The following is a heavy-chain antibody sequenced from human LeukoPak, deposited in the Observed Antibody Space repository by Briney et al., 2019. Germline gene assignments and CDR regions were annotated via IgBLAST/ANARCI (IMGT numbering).Heavy chain of an antibody. J-gene: IGHJ4*02. CDR1: GGSISSYY. V-gene: IGHV4-59*08. CDR3: ARSPHYYDSSGYTQYYFDY. D-gene: IGHD3-22*01. Sequence: SETLSLTCTVSGGSISSYYWSWLRQPPGKGLEWIGYIYYSGSTNYNPSLKSRVTISVDTSKNQFSLKLSSVTAADTAVYYCARSPHYYDSSGYTQYYFDYWGQGTLVTVSS. CDR2: IYYSGST.